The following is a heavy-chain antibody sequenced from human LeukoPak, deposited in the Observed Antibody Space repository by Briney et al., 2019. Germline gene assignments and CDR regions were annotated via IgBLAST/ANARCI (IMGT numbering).Heavy chain of an antibody. CDR2: INHSGST. V-gene: IGHV4-34*01. Sequence: SETLSLTCAVYGGSFSGYYWRWSWIRQPPGKGLEWIGEINHSGSTNYSPSLESRVTISVDTSKNQFSLKLSSGTAADTAVYYCARLYYFDSSGYPGPFDIWGQGTMVTVSS. CDR1: GGSFSGYY. D-gene: IGHD3-22*01. CDR3: ARLYYFDSSGYPGPFDI. J-gene: IGHJ3*02.